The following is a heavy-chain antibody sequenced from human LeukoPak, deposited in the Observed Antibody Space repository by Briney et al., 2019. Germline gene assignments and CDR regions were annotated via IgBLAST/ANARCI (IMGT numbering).Heavy chain of an antibody. J-gene: IGHJ6*03. Sequence: GGCLRLSCAASGFTSWSSAVHWVRQASGKGLEWVGRIRSRSNDYATAYAASVEGRFTISRDDSKNMAFLQMSSLTTEDTAVYYCTRTVDIVVTYYMDVWGKGTTVTVSS. CDR3: TRTVDIVVTYYMDV. D-gene: IGHD2-21*01. CDR2: IRSRSNDYAT. V-gene: IGHV3-73*01. CDR1: GFTSWSSA.